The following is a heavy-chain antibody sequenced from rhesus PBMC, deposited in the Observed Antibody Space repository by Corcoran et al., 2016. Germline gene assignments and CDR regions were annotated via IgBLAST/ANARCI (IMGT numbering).Heavy chain of an antibody. D-gene: IGHD3-28*01. CDR3: ARGDYYDSGYHYGLDS. CDR1: GGSIISSY. CDR2: IYGSGSST. Sequence: QLQLQESGPGLVKLSETLSVTCAVSGGSIISSYWSWIRQAPGKGLEWIGYIYGSGSSTNYNPALKSRVTLSVDTSKNQLSLKLSSVTAADTAVYYCARGDYYDSGYHYGLDSWGQGVVVTVSS. V-gene: IGHV4-169*01. J-gene: IGHJ6*01.